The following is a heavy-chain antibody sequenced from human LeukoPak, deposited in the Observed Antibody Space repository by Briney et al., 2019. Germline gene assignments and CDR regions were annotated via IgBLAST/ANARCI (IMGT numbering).Heavy chain of an antibody. Sequence: GASVKVSCKASGYTFTSYGISWVRQAPGQGLEWMGWISAYNGNTNYAQKLQGRVTMTTDTSTSTAYMELRSLRSDDTAVYYCARDDEDGYYDSSGYYYNYYWGQGTLVTVSS. CDR3: ARDDEDGYYDSSGYYYNYY. J-gene: IGHJ4*02. D-gene: IGHD3-22*01. CDR2: ISAYNGNT. V-gene: IGHV1-18*01. CDR1: GYTFTSYG.